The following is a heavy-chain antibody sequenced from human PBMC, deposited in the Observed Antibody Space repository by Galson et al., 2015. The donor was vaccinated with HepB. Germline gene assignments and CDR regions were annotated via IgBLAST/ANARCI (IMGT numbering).Heavy chain of an antibody. CDR1: GYTFIGYY. CDR3: ARGSPLADINWFDP. D-gene: IGHD6-19*01. J-gene: IGHJ5*02. CDR2: INPHTGDT. Sequence: SVKVSCKASGYTFIGYYMHWVRQVPGQGPEWMGRINPHTGDTDYAQKFKGRVTMTRDSSITTVYMALSRLRSDDTAVFYCARGSPLADINWFDPWGQGTLVTVSS. V-gene: IGHV1-2*06.